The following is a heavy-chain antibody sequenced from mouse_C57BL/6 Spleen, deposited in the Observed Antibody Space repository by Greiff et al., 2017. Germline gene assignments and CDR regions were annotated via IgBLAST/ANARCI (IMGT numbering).Heavy chain of an antibody. CDR1: GYTFTSYW. D-gene: IGHD2-4*01. V-gene: IGHV1-69*01. Sequence: QVQLQQPGAELVMPGASVKLSCKASGYTFTSYWMHWVKQRPGQGLEWIGEIDPSDSYTNYNQKFKGKSTLTVDKSSSTAYMQLSSLTSEDSAVYYFAIYDYDAAWFAYWGQGTLVTVS. CDR2: IDPSDSYT. CDR3: AIYDYDAAWFAY. J-gene: IGHJ3*01.